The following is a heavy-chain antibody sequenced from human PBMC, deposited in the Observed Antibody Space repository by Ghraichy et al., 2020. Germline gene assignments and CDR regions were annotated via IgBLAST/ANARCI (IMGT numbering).Heavy chain of an antibody. CDR1: GFTFSSYA. Sequence: GESLNISCAASGFTFSSYAMSWVRQAPGKGLEWVSAISGSGGSTYYADSVKGRFTISRDNSKNTLYLQMNSLRAEDTAVYYCAKKQKRVGYCSSTSCRRYYYMDVWGKGTTVTVSS. CDR3: AKKQKRVGYCSSTSCRRYYYMDV. CDR2: ISGSGGST. J-gene: IGHJ6*03. V-gene: IGHV3-23*01. D-gene: IGHD2-2*01.